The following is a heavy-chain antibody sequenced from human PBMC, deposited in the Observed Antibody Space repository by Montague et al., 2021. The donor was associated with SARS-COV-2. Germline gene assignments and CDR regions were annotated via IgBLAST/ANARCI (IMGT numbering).Heavy chain of an antibody. CDR3: ARGRQRLNMIVVVMTGGEYYFDY. J-gene: IGHJ4*02. CDR2: IYHRGTS. V-gene: IGHV4-34*01. Sequence: SETLSLTCAVYGASFSDYFLTWIRQPPGKGLEWIGEIYHRGTSNSNPSLKSRVSIVDTTNNQLSPYLGSVTAADTAVYYCARGRQRLNMIVVVMTGGEYYFDYWGQGTLVTVSS. CDR1: GASFSDYF. D-gene: IGHD3-22*01.